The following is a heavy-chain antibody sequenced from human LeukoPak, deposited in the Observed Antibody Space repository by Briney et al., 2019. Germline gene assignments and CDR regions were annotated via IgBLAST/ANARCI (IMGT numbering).Heavy chain of an antibody. CDR2: ISSSSSYI. CDR3: ARDRRGSYYGSGSNFDY. J-gene: IGHJ4*02. Sequence: GGSLRLSCAASGFTFSSYSMNWVRQAPGKGLEWVSSISSSSSYIYYADSVKGRFTISRDNAKNSLYLQMNSLRAEDTAVYYCARDRRGSYYGSGSNFDYWGQGTLVTVSS. V-gene: IGHV3-21*04. CDR1: GFTFSSYS. D-gene: IGHD3-10*01.